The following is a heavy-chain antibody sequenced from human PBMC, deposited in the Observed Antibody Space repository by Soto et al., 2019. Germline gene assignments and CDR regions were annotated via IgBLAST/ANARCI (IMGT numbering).Heavy chain of an antibody. D-gene: IGHD6-19*01. Sequence: QVQLVQSGAEVKKPGASVKVSCKASGYTFTSFYIHWVRQAPGQGLEWMGLINPGGGGTSYAQKLHGRVTMTRDTSTSTVYMELSSLTSEDTAVYYCARGLAVAYSPAVLWGQGTLVTVSS. CDR1: GYTFTSFY. V-gene: IGHV1-46*01. J-gene: IGHJ4*02. CDR2: INPGGGGT. CDR3: ARGLAVAYSPAVL.